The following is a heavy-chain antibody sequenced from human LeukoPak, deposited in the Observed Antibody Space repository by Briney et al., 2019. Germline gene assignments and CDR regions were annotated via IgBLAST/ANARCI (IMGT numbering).Heavy chain of an antibody. CDR3: AKYSGYEYYYHYYMDV. CDR1: GFTFSSYW. CDR2: ISGSGGST. D-gene: IGHD5-12*01. J-gene: IGHJ6*03. V-gene: IGHV3-23*01. Sequence: GGSLRLSCAASGFTFSSYWMSWVRQAPGKGLEWVSAISGSGGSTYYADSVKGRFTISRDNSKNTLYLQMNSLRAEDTAVYYCAKYSGYEYYYHYYMDVWGKGTTVTISS.